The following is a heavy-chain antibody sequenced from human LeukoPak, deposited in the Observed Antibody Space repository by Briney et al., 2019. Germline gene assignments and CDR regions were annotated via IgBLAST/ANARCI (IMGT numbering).Heavy chain of an antibody. J-gene: IGHJ4*02. Sequence: GGSLRLSCAASGFTFSSYWMTWVRQAPGKGLEWVANIKQDGSEKYYVDSVKGRFTISRDNAKNSLYLQMNSLRAEDTAVYYCARDYPSYGGNDLGYWGQGTLVTVSS. CDR1: GFTFSSYW. V-gene: IGHV3-7*01. CDR2: IKQDGSEK. CDR3: ARDYPSYGGNDLGY. D-gene: IGHD4-23*01.